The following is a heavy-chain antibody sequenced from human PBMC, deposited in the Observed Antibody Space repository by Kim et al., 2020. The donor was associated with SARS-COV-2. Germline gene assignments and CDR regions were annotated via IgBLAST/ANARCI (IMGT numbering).Heavy chain of an antibody. CDR1: GLNFGGHA. V-gene: IGHV3-30*09. CDR3: VREGALRTFTD. CDR2: IGYDGSYE. D-gene: IGHD2-8*01. Sequence: GGSLRLSCAASGLNFGGHAMHWVRQAPGKGLEWVTVIGYDGSYEYYGDYVKGRFAISRDNSKNTLSLQMNRLRVEDTGVFYCVREGALRTFTDWGRGTLGTVSS. J-gene: IGHJ4*02.